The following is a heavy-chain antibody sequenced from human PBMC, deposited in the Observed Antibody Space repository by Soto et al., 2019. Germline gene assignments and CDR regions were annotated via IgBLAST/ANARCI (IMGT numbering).Heavy chain of an antibody. CDR2: IDYSGST. CDR3: ARVPEDYDILTGYFPPNWFDP. J-gene: IGHJ5*02. V-gene: IGHV4-31*03. Sequence: QVQLQESGPGLVKPSQTLSLTCTVSGGSISSGGYYWSWIRQHPGKGLEWIGYIDYSGSTYYNPSLKCRVTISVDTSKNQSSLKLSSVTAADTAVYYCARVPEDYDILTGYFPPNWFDPWGQGTLVTVSS. CDR1: GGSISSGGYY. D-gene: IGHD3-9*01.